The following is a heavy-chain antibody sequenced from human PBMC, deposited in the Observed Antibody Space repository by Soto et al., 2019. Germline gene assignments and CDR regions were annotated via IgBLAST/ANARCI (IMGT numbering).Heavy chain of an antibody. J-gene: IGHJ4*02. D-gene: IGHD6-13*01. V-gene: IGHV3-21*01. Sequence: KPGGSLRLSCASSGFTFSSYSMNWVRQAPGKGLEWVSCISRSSSYIYYADSVNGRFTISRDNAKNSLYLQMNSLRAYDAAVYYCSREESSSWNIFDSWGQGTMVTVSS. CDR3: SREESSSWNIFDS. CDR1: GFTFSSYS. CDR2: ISRSSSYI.